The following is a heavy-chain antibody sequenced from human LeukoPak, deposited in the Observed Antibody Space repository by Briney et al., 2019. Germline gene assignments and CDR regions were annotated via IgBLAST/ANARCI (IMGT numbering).Heavy chain of an antibody. V-gene: IGHV3-20*04. D-gene: IGHD2-8*01. J-gene: IGHJ4*02. CDR1: GFTFDDYG. CDR2: INWNGGST. Sequence: PGGSLRLSCAASGFTFDDYGMSWVRQAPGKGLEWVSCINWNGGSTGYADSVKGRFTISRDNAKNSLYLQMSSLRAEDTALYYCARESRGYCTNGVCYTSETTDSWGQGNLVTVSS. CDR3: ARESRGYCTNGVCYTSETTDS.